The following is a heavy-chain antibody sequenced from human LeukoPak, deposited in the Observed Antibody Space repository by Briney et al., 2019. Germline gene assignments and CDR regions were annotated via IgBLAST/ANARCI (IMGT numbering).Heavy chain of an antibody. CDR2: INHSGST. D-gene: IGHD1-26*01. CDR3: ARLNSGSNSWWFDP. J-gene: IGHJ5*02. V-gene: IGHV4-34*01. Sequence: SETLSLTCAVYGGSFSGYYWSWIRQPPGKGLGWIGEINHSGSTNYNPSLKSRVTISVDTSKNQFSLKLSSVTAADTAVYYCARLNSGSNSWWFDPWGQGTLVTVSS. CDR1: GGSFSGYY.